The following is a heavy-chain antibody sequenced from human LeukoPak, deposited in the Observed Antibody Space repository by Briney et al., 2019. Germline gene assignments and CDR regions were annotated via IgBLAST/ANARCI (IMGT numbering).Heavy chain of an antibody. CDR3: ARDGGYSYGHDAFDI. Sequence: SETLSLTCTVSGGSISSYYWSWIRQPPGKGLEWIGYIYYSGSTNYNPSLKSRVTISVDTSKNQFSLKLSSVTAADTAVYYCARDGGYSYGHDAFDIWGQGTMVTVSS. J-gene: IGHJ3*02. CDR2: IYYSGST. V-gene: IGHV4-59*01. D-gene: IGHD5-18*01. CDR1: GGSISSYY.